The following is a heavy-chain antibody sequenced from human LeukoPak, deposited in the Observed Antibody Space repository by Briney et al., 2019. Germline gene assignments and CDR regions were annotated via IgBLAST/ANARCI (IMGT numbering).Heavy chain of an antibody. CDR3: AQQVGYCSSGSCYFAY. J-gene: IGHJ4*02. Sequence: GGSLRLSCAASGFSFNTYAMSWVRQAPGKGLEWVSAISNTGGSTYYADSVKGRFTISRDKSKNTLSLQMNSLRAEDTAVYYCAQQVGYCSSGSCYFAYWGQGTLVTVSS. CDR1: GFSFNTYA. V-gene: IGHV3-23*01. CDR2: ISNTGGST. D-gene: IGHD2-15*01.